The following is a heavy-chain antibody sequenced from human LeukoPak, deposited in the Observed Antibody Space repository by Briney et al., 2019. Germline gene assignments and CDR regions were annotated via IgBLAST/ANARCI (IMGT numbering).Heavy chain of an antibody. CDR1: GFTFSSYA. CDR2: ISYDGSNK. D-gene: IGHD5-18*01. CDR3: ARGYSYGFDY. Sequence: PGRSLRLSCAASGFTFSSYAMHWVRQAPGKGLEWVAVISYDGSNKYYADSVKGRFTISRDNSKNTLYPQMNSLRAEDTAVYYCARGYSYGFDYWGQGTLVTVSS. V-gene: IGHV3-30-3*01. J-gene: IGHJ4*02.